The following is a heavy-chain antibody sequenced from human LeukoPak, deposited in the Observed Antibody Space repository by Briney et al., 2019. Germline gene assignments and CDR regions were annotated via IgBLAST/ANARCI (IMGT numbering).Heavy chain of an antibody. CDR3: ARKVYGDAFDI. V-gene: IGHV4-59*11. J-gene: IGHJ3*02. CDR2: ISYSGST. D-gene: IGHD6-6*01. CDR1: GGSISSHY. Sequence: PSETLSLTCTVSGGSISSHYWSWIRQPPGKGLEWIGYISYSGSTNYNPSLKSRVTISVDTSKNQFSLKLSSVTAADTAVYYCARKVYGDAFDIWGQGTMVTVSS.